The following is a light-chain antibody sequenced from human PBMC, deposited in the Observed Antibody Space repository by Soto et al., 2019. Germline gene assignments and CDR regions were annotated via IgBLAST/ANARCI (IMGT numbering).Light chain of an antibody. CDR2: AAS. V-gene: IGKV1-39*01. Sequence: DIQMTQSPSSLSASVGDRVTITCRASQSISNHLNWYQQKPGKAPKFLIYAASSLQSGVPSRFSGSGSGTDFTLTISSLQSEDFAVYYCQQYDDGPSTFGQGTKVDI. J-gene: IGKJ2*01. CDR1: QSISNH. CDR3: QQYDDGPST.